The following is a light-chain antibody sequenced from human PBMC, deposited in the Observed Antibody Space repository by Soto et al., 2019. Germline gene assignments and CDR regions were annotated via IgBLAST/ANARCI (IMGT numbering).Light chain of an antibody. CDR1: QSVYSY. CDR2: DAS. V-gene: IGKV3-11*01. J-gene: IGKJ1*01. Sequence: EIVLTQSPATLSLSPGERDTLSCRASQSVYSYLAWYQQKPGQAPRLLIYDASKRATGIPARFSGSGSGNDFTLTISSLEPEDFAVYDCQQRSNWPPTWTFGQGTKVEIK. CDR3: QQRSNWPPTWT.